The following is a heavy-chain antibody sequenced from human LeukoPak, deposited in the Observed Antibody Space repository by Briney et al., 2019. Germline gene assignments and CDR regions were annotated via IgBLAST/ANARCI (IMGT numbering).Heavy chain of an antibody. CDR3: ARDLGSGYDC. J-gene: IGHJ4*02. Sequence: GGSLRLSCAASGFTFSSYSINWVRQAPGKGLEWVSCISSTSSFIYYADSVKGRFTISRDNAKNSLYLQMNSLTAEDAAVYYCARDLGSGYDCWGQGTLVTVSS. V-gene: IGHV3-21*01. CDR1: GFTFSSYS. CDR2: ISSTSSFI. D-gene: IGHD5-12*01.